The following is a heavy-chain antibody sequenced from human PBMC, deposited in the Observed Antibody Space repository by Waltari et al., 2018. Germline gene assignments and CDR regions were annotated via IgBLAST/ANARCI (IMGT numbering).Heavy chain of an antibody. D-gene: IGHD2-8*01. CDR1: GFTFSSYA. CDR2: ISYDGSNK. V-gene: IGHV3-30-3*01. CDR3: ARDSVYVPRWYFDY. Sequence: QVQLVESGGGVVQPGRSLRLSCAASGFTFSSYAMHWVRQAPGKGLEWVAVISYDGSNKYYADSVKGRFTISRDNSKNTLYLQMNSLRAEDTAVYYCARDSVYVPRWYFDYWGQGTLVTVSS. J-gene: IGHJ4*02.